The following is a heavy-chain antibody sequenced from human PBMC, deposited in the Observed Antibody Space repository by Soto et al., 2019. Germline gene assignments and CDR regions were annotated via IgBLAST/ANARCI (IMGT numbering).Heavy chain of an antibody. J-gene: IGHJ4*02. CDR2: INAGNGNT. V-gene: IGHV1-3*01. D-gene: IGHD5-12*01. CDR1: GYTFTSYA. CDR3: ARRRLELRFPPG. Sequence: ASVKVSCKASGYTFTSYAMHWVRQAPGQRLEWMGWINAGNGNTKYSQKFQGRVTITRDTSASTAYMELSSLRSEDTAVYYCARRRLELRFPPGWGQGTLVTVSS.